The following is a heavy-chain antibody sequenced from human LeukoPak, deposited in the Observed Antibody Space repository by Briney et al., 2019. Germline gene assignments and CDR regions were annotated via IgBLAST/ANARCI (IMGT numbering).Heavy chain of an antibody. CDR1: GFDFSSFT. V-gene: IGHV3-23*01. D-gene: IGHD1-14*01. Sequence: GGSLRLSCAASGFDFSSFTMTWVRHSPRKGLQWVSGISGSGSSTYYADSVKGRFTISRDNSMNTLYLQMDSLRAEDTALYYCARTQTGALFDSWGQGTLVTVSS. J-gene: IGHJ4*02. CDR3: ARTQTGALFDS. CDR2: ISGSGSST.